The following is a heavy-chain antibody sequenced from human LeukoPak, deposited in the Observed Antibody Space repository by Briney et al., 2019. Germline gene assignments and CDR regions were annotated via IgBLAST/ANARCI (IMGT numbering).Heavy chain of an antibody. V-gene: IGHV6-1*01. Sequence: SQTLSLTCATSGDSVSSNSAAWNWIRQSPSRGLEWLGRTYYRSKWYNDYAVSVKSRITISPDTSKNQFSLQLNSVTPEDTAVYYCARDPNYYDSSGYYWAFAFDIWGQGTMVTVSS. D-gene: IGHD3-22*01. CDR1: GDSVSSNSAA. CDR2: TYYRSKWYN. CDR3: ARDPNYYDSSGYYWAFAFDI. J-gene: IGHJ3*02.